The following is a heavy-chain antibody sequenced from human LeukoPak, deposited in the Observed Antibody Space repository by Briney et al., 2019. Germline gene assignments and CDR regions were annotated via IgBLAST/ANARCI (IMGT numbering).Heavy chain of an antibody. CDR3: ARARSRASTWYWDH. J-gene: IGHJ4*02. Sequence: AASVKVSCKASGYTFTDYGINWVRQAPGQGPEWMGWISTLYGNKNFAQKFQGRVTMTSDTSTSTAYLELASLTSDDSAIYYCARARSRASTWYWDHWGQGTLVTVSS. CDR1: GYTFTDYG. V-gene: IGHV1-18*01. CDR2: ISTLYGNK. D-gene: IGHD2-8*02.